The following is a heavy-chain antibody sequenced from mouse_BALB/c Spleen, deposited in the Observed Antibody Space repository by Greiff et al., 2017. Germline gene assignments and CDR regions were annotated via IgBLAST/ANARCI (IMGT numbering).Heavy chain of an antibody. J-gene: IGHJ1*01. V-gene: IGHV5-6-2*01. CDR2: INSNGGST. CDR1: GFTFSSYY. CDR3: ARHTYYYGSSYWYFDV. Sequence: DVKLVESGGGLVKLGGSLKLSCAASGFTFSSYYMSWVRQTPEKRLELVAAINSNGGSTYYPDTVKGRFTISRDNAKNTLYLQMSSLKSEDTALYYCARHTYYYGSSYWYFDVWGAGTTVTVSS. D-gene: IGHD1-1*01.